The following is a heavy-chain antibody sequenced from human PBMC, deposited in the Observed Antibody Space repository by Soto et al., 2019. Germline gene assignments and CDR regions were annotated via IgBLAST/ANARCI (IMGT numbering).Heavy chain of an antibody. CDR3: ARVGYDSSGYYYDDAFDI. D-gene: IGHD3-22*01. J-gene: IGHJ3*02. CDR2: ISSSSSYI. Sequence: GGSLRLSCAASGFTFSSYSMNWVRQAPGKGLGWVSSISSSSSYIYYADSVKGRFTISRDNAKNSLYLQMNSLRAEDTAVYYCARVGYDSSGYYYDDAFDIWGQGTMVTVS. V-gene: IGHV3-21*01. CDR1: GFTFSSYS.